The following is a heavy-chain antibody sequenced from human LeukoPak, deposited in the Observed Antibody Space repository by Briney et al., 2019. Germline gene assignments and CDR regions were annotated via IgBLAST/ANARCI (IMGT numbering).Heavy chain of an antibody. CDR3: ARTYGGNFDY. Sequence: ASVKVSCKASGGTFSSYAISWMRQAPGQGLEWMGWISVYNGNTNYAQNLQGRVTMTTDTSTSTAYMQLRSLRSDDTAVYYCARTYGGNFDYWGQGTLVTVSS. J-gene: IGHJ4*02. CDR2: ISVYNGNT. D-gene: IGHD4-23*01. CDR1: GGTFSSYA. V-gene: IGHV1-18*01.